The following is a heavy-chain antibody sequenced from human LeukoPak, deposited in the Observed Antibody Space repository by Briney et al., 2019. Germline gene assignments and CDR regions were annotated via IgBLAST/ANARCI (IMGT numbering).Heavy chain of an antibody. V-gene: IGHV1-8*01. CDR1: GYTFTSYD. D-gene: IGHD3-22*01. Sequence: ASVKVSCKASGYTFTSYDINWVRQATGQGPEWMGWMNPNSGNTGYAQKFQGRVTMTRNTSISTAYMELSSLRSEDTAVYYCARGKDYDSSGYYYDAFDIWGQGTMVTVSS. J-gene: IGHJ3*02. CDR3: ARGKDYDSSGYYYDAFDI. CDR2: MNPNSGNT.